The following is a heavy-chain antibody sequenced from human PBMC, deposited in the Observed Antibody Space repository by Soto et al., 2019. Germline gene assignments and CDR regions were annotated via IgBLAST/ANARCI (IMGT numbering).Heavy chain of an antibody. D-gene: IGHD3-16*01. CDR2: VLYDGSKK. V-gene: IGHV3-30*18. CDR3: VKDLALMGDY. J-gene: IGHJ4*02. CDR1: GFRLSDYG. Sequence: QVHLVEAGGGVVQHGTSLRLSCTASGFRLSDYGMDWVRQAPGKGLEWVSRVLYDGSKKYYAESVKGRFTISRDNPRNTLHLQMDCLRADYTAVYYCVKDLALMGDYWGQGTPVTVSS.